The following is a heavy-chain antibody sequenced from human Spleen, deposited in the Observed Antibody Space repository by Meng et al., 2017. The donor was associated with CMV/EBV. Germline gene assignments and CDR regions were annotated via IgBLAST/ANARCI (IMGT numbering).Heavy chain of an antibody. CDR1: GASISDDNW. V-gene: IGHV4-4*02. J-gene: IGHJ4*02. CDR2: IYHSGIA. CDR3: ARAYCGGACYSGFDY. Sequence: GASISDDNWWSWVRQPPGKGLEWIGGIYHSGIANYSPYLKSGVTISEDKSNNRFSLKLSSVTAADTAVYYCARAYCGGACYSGFDYWGQGTLVTVSS. D-gene: IGHD2-21*01.